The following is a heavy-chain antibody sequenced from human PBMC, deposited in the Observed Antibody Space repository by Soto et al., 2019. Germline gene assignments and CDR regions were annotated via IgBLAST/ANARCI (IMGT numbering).Heavy chain of an antibody. J-gene: IGHJ4*02. CDR3: SLIRGVMGY. CDR2: TKDKFYSFAS. D-gene: IGHD3-16*01. V-gene: IGHV3-72*01. CDR1: GFTFSDDF. Sequence: EVQLVESGGGLVQPGGSLRLSCATSGFTFSDDFVDWVRQAPGKGLEWIGRTKDKFYSFASQYGASVQGRFTISRDDSANSVYLHIVGLKREDTAVYYCSLIRGVMGYWGQGSLVTVSS.